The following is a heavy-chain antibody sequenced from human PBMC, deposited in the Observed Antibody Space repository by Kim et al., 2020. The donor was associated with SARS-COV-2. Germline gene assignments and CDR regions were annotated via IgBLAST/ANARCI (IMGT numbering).Heavy chain of an antibody. V-gene: IGHV3-23*01. CDR3: AKPLPEIYDYVWGSYRYDPYFQH. CDR2: ISGSGGST. D-gene: IGHD3-16*02. J-gene: IGHJ1*01. Sequence: GGSLRLSCAASGFTFSSYAMSWVRQAPGKGLEWVSAISGSGGSTYYADSVKGRFTISRDNSKNTLYLQMNSLRAEDTAVYYCAKPLPEIYDYVWGSYRYDPYFQHWGQGTLVTVSS. CDR1: GFTFSSYA.